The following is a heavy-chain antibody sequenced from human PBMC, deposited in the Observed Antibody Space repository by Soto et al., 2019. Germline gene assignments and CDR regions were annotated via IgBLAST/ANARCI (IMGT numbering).Heavy chain of an antibody. CDR1: GGSISTPGYS. CDR3: AGYCSSSICPEDHYFGLEV. Sequence: SETLSLTCTVSGGSISTPGYSWIWIRQPPGKAPEWIGYVYHNGNAYPKPSLKSRVTISVDTSKKEVSLKLSSVSAADTATYFCAGYCSSSICPEDHYFGLEVWGQGTTVTVSS. V-gene: IGHV4-30-2*02. CDR2: VYHNGNA. J-gene: IGHJ6*02. D-gene: IGHD2-2*01.